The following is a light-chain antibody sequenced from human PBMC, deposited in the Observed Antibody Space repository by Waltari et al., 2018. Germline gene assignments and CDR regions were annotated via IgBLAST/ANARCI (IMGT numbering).Light chain of an antibody. CDR2: DVS. V-gene: IGKV3-15*01. CDR1: QSVSNK. CDR3: QQHNDWPPKT. J-gene: IGKJ1*01. Sequence: EIVLTQSPAILSVSPGERATLSCRASQSVSNKLAWYQQKPGQAPRLLIYDVSPRATAIPARFSGSGSGTEFTLTITSLQSEDFAVYYCQQHNDWPPKTFGQGTKVEIK.